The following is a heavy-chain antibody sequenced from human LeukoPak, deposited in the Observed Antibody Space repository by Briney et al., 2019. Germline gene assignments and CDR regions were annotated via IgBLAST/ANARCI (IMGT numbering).Heavy chain of an antibody. CDR2: IKRDGSEK. D-gene: IGHD6-13*01. V-gene: IGHV3-7*01. Sequence: GGSLRLSCAASGFPFSSYGMSWVRQAPGKGLECVANIKRDGSEKYYVDSVKGRFTISRDNAKNSLYLQINSLRAEDTAVYYCASIATSGRQFFQHWGQGTLVTVSS. CDR3: ASIATSGRQFFQH. CDR1: GFPFSSYG. J-gene: IGHJ1*01.